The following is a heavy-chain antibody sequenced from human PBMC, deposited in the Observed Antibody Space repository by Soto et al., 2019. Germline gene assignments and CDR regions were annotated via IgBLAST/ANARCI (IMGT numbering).Heavy chain of an antibody. CDR2: IYLGDSDT. V-gene: IGHV5-51*01. D-gene: IGHD3-22*01. J-gene: IGHJ3*02. CDR1: GYSFTSYW. Sequence: PGESLKISCKGSGYSFTSYWIGWVRQMPGKGLEWMGIIYLGDSDTRYSPSFQGQVTISADKSISTAYLQWSSLKASDTAMYYCARGDYYYDSSGPAPAFDIWGQGTMVTVSS. CDR3: ARGDYYYDSSGPAPAFDI.